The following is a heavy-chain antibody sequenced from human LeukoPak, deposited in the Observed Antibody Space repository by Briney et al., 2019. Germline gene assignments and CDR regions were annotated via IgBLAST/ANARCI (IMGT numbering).Heavy chain of an antibody. D-gene: IGHD3-9*01. CDR2: INSEGSST. CDR3: ARDQKDDIFPDYYYYYGMDV. J-gene: IGHJ6*02. Sequence: GGSLRLSCATSGFTFSSYWMHWVRQAPGKGLVWVSRINSEGSSTNYADSVKGRFTISRDNAKNTLYLQMNSLRAEDTAVYYCARDQKDDIFPDYYYYYGMDVWGQGTTVTVSS. CDR1: GFTFSSYW. V-gene: IGHV3-74*01.